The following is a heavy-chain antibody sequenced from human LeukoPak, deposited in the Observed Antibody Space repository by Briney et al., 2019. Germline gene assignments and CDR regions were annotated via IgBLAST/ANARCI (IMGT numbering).Heavy chain of an antibody. D-gene: IGHD3-9*01. V-gene: IGHV3-21*01. CDR2: ISSSTSYI. Sequence: GRSLRLSCAASGFTFSSYGMHWVRQAPGKGLEWVSSISSSTSYIYYADSVKGRFTISRDNAKNSLYLQMNSLRAEDTAMYYCARVGYDILTGQLDYWGQGTLVTVSS. CDR1: GFTFSSYG. J-gene: IGHJ4*02. CDR3: ARVGYDILTGQLDY.